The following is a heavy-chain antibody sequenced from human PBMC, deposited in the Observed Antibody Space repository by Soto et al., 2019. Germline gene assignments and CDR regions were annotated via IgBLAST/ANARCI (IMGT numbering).Heavy chain of an antibody. CDR3: ARKYCSGGSCYTRGHDAFDI. CDR2: IYHSGST. V-gene: IGHV4-4*02. D-gene: IGHD2-15*01. CDR1: SGSISSSNW. Sequence: QVQLQESGPGLVKPSGTLSLTCAVSSGSISSSNWWSWVRQPPGKGLEWIGEIYHSGSTNYNPSLKSRVTLSVDKSKNQFSLKLSSVTAADTALYYCARKYCSGGSCYTRGHDAFDIWGQGTMVTVSS. J-gene: IGHJ3*02.